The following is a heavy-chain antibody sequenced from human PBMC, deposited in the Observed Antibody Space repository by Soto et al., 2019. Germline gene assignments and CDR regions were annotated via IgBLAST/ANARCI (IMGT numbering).Heavy chain of an antibody. CDR2: IWYDGSNK. J-gene: IGHJ4*02. Sequence: LRLSCAASGFTFSSYGMHWVRQAPGKGLEWVAVIWYDGSNKYYADSVKGRFTISRDNSKNTLYPQMNSLRAEDTAVYYCARGALLWFGEFNFDYWGQGTLVTVSS. V-gene: IGHV3-33*01. CDR1: GFTFSSYG. CDR3: ARGALLWFGEFNFDY. D-gene: IGHD3-10*01.